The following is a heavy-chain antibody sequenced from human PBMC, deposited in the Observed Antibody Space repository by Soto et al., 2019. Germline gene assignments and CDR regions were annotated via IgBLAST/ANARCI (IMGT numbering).Heavy chain of an antibody. D-gene: IGHD2-8*01. J-gene: IGHJ4*02. Sequence: ASETLSLTCTVSGGSVSSYYWSWIRQPPGKGLEWIGYIYYSGSTNYNPSLKSRVTISVDTSKNQFSLKLSSVTAADTAVYYCAALMVYDFAYYFDYWGQGTLVTVSS. CDR2: IYYSGST. CDR1: GGSVSSYY. V-gene: IGHV4-59*02. CDR3: AALMVYDFAYYFDY.